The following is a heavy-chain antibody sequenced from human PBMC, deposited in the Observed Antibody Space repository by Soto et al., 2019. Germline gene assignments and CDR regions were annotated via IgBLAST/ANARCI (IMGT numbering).Heavy chain of an antibody. D-gene: IGHD1-26*01. Sequence: QVQLQQWGAGLLKPSETLSLTCAVYGGSFSGYSWSWIRQPPGKGLEWIGEINHRGSTNYNPSLKRRVTISVDTSKRLFSLKLSSVTAADTAVYYCARGLGELGDYWGQGTLVTVSS. J-gene: IGHJ4*02. CDR1: GGSFSGYS. V-gene: IGHV4-34*01. CDR2: INHRGST. CDR3: ARGLGELGDY.